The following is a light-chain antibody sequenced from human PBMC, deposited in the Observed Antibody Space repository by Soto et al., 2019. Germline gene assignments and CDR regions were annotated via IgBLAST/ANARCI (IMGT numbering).Light chain of an antibody. CDR2: AAS. Sequence: EIVMTQSPATLSVSPGERATLSCRASQSVYSNLAWYQQKPGQAPRLLIYAASTRATGNPARFSGSGSGTDSTLTISSLQSKDFAVYYCQPYNKCPLSFGGGTNVDIK. J-gene: IGKJ4*01. V-gene: IGKV3-15*01. CDR3: QPYNKCPLS. CDR1: QSVYSN.